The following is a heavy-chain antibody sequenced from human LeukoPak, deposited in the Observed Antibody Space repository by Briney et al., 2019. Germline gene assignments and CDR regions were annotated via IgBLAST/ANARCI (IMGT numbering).Heavy chain of an antibody. J-gene: IGHJ4*02. V-gene: IGHV3-74*01. CDR2: INTDGSST. CDR3: ATGIKATQKTFDS. CDR1: GFTFSSYW. Sequence: PGGSLRLSCAAFGFTFSSYWMHWVRQAPGKGLMWVSRINTDGSSTTYADSVKGRFTISRDNAKNTVYLQMHSLRAEDTAVYYCATGIKATQKTFDSWGQGTLVTVSS. D-gene: IGHD1-14*01.